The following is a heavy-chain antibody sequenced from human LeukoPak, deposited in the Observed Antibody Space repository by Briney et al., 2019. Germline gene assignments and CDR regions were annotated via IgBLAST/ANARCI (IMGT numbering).Heavy chain of an antibody. Sequence: GGSLRLSCAASGFTFSSYEMIWVRQAPGKGLEWVSYISSSGFTIYYADSVKGRFTISRDNAKNSLYLQMNSLRAEDTAVYYCARDSAWDYGDCEDAFDIWGQGTMVTVSS. J-gene: IGHJ3*02. D-gene: IGHD4-17*01. CDR2: ISSSGFTI. CDR3: ARDSAWDYGDCEDAFDI. V-gene: IGHV3-48*03. CDR1: GFTFSSYE.